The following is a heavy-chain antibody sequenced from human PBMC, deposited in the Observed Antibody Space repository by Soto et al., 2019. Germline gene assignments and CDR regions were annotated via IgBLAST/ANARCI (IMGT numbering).Heavy chain of an antibody. CDR3: ARGKYDYVWGSYRYTTRFDP. Sequence: QVQLVQSGAEVKKPGASVKVSCKASGYTFTSYGISWVRQAPGQGLEWMGWISAYNGNTNYAQKLQARATMTTDTSTSTDYMELRSLRSDDTAVYYCARGKYDYVWGSYRYTTRFDPWGQGTLVTVSS. CDR1: GYTFTSYG. CDR2: ISAYNGNT. D-gene: IGHD3-16*02. J-gene: IGHJ5*02. V-gene: IGHV1-18*01.